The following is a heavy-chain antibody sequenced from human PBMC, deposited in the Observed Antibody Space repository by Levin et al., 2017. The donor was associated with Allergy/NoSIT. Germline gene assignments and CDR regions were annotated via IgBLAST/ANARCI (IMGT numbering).Heavy chain of an antibody. CDR2: ISGGGSTI. D-gene: IGHD1-14*01. J-gene: IGHJ4*02. Sequence: GGSLRLSCAASGFTLSSYSINWVRQAPGKGLEWVSYISGGGSTIYYADSVKGRFTISRDIAKNSLYLQMNSLRDEDTAVYYCARAPNQGDYWGQGTLVTVSS. CDR3: ARAPNQGDY. CDR1: GFTLSSYS. V-gene: IGHV3-48*02.